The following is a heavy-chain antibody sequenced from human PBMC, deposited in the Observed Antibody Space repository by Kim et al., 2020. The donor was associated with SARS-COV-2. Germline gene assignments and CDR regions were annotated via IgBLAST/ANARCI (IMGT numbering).Heavy chain of an antibody. D-gene: IGHD5-12*01. J-gene: IGHJ4*02. CDR2: ISYDGSNK. V-gene: IGHV3-30-3*01. CDR1: GFTFSSYA. Sequence: GGSLRLSCAASGFTFSSYAMHWVRQAPGKGLEWVAVISYDGSNKYYADSVKGRFTISRDNSKNTLYLQMNSLRAEDTAVYYCARDLEGLRSHTYYFDYWGQGTLVTVSS. CDR3: ARDLEGLRSHTYYFDY.